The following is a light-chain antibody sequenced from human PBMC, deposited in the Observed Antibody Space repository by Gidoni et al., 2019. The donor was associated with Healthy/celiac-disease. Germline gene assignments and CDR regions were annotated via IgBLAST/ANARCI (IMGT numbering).Light chain of an antibody. CDR3: QSYDSSLSGYV. CDR2: GNN. J-gene: IGLJ1*01. CDR1: SSNIGTGYV. V-gene: IGLV1-40*01. Sequence: QSVLTQPPSASGAPGQRVTISCTGSSSNIGTGYVVHWYQHPPGTAPKLLIYGNNNRPSGVPDRFSGSKAGTSASLAITGLQAEDEADYYCQSYDSSLSGYVFGTGTKVTVL.